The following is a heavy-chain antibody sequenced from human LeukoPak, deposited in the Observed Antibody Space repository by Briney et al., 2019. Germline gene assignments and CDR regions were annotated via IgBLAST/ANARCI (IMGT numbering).Heavy chain of an antibody. D-gene: IGHD3-22*01. CDR2: ISGDSNTI. Sequence: GGSQRLSCAASGFIFRTYSMNWVRQAPGKALEWVSYISGDSNTINYADSVKGRFSVSRDNSKNSMFLQMNSLRDEDTAVYFFARELVSPNFDYWGQGTLVTVSS. CDR1: GFIFRTYS. J-gene: IGHJ4*02. V-gene: IGHV3-48*02. CDR3: ARELVSPNFDY.